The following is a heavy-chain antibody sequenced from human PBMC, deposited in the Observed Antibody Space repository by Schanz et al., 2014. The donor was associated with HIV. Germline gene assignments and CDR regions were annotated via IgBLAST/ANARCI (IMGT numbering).Heavy chain of an antibody. CDR2: ISGDNNNT. CDR1: RYSFTRYG. CDR3: ARGSNMHSGDRWESHFYYYFGMDV. V-gene: IGHV1-18*04. J-gene: IGHJ6*02. D-gene: IGHD1-26*01. Sequence: QVQLLQSGTEVKKPGASVKVSCKGSRYSFTRYGISWVRQAPGQGLEWMGWISGDNNNTKYEQKFQARVTMTTDTSTTTAYMDLSSLRSDDTALYYCARGSNMHSGDRWESHFYYYFGMDVWGQGTTVIVSS.